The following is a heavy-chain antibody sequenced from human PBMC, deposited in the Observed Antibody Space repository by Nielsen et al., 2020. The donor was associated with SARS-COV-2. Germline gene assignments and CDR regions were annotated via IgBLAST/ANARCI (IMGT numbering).Heavy chain of an antibody. V-gene: IGHV1-2*06. J-gene: IGHJ4*02. CDR2: INPYSGGT. CDR3: ARVQLGRGGDFDC. Sequence: ASVKVSCKASGYTFTDYYIHWVRQAPGQGLEWMGRINPYSGGTNYAQKFQGTVTMTRDASISTVYMELTSDDTAVYYCARVQLGRGGDFDCWGQGTLVTVSS. D-gene: IGHD1-26*01. CDR1: GYTFTDYY.